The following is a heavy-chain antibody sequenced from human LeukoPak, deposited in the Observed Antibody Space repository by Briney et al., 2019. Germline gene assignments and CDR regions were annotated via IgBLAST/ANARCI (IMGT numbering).Heavy chain of an antibody. D-gene: IGHD7-27*01. J-gene: IGHJ4*02. Sequence: SETLSLTCTVSGGSISSYYWSWIRQPPGKGLEWIGYIYYSGSTNYNPSLKSRVTISVDTSKNQFSLKLSSVTAADTALYYCASTCTKNWEYDYWGQGTLVTVSS. V-gene: IGHV4-59*01. CDR2: IYYSGST. CDR1: GGSISSYY. CDR3: ASTCTKNWEYDY.